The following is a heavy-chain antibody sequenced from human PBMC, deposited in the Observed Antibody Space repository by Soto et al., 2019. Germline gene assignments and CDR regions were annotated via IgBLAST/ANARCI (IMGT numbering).Heavy chain of an antibody. J-gene: IGHJ5*02. D-gene: IGHD4-17*01. CDR1: GGSISSGDYY. V-gene: IGHV4-30-4*01. Sequence: SETRSRTWTVSGGSISSGDYYWIWIRQPPGKGLEWIGYIYYSGSTYYNPSLKSRVTISVDTSKNQFSLKLSSVTAADTAVYYCAREVWATVVYNWFDPWGQGTLVTVSS. CDR2: IYYSGST. CDR3: AREVWATVVYNWFDP.